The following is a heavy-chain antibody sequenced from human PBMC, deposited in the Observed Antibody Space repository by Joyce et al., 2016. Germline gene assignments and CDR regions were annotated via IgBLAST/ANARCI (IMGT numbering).Heavy chain of an antibody. CDR3: SRDRGARSDY. V-gene: IGHV3-72*01. Sequence: EVQLVESGGGLVQPGGSLRLSCAASGFIFSGHYMDWVRQAPGKGREWVGGIRNKANSYTTEYAASVKGRFTISRDDSKNALYLQMNSLKTEDTAVYYCSRDRGARSDYWGQGTLVTVSS. CDR2: IRNKANSYTT. J-gene: IGHJ4*02. D-gene: IGHD1-26*01. CDR1: GFIFSGHY.